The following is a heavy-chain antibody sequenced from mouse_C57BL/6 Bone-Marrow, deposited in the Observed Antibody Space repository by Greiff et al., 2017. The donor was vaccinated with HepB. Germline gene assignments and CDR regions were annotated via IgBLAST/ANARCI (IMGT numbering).Heavy chain of an antibody. J-gene: IGHJ4*01. V-gene: IGHV2-5*01. CDR3: AKNENYGISSYYYAMDY. Sequence: VKLVVSGPGLVQPSQSLSITCTVSGFSLTSYGVHWVRQSPGKGLEWLGVIWRGGSTDYNAAFMSRLSITKDNSKSQVFFKMNSLQADDTAIYYCAKNENYGISSYYYAMDYWGQGNSVTVSS. CDR2: IWRGGST. D-gene: IGHD1-1*01. CDR1: GFSLTSYG.